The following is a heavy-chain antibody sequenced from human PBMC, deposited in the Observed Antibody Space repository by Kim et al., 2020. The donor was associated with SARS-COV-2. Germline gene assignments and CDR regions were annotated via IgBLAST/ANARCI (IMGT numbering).Heavy chain of an antibody. Sequence: SVKVSCKASGGTFSSYAISWVRQAPGQGLEWMGGIIPIFGTANYAQKFQGRVTITADESTSTAYMELSSLRSEDTAVYYCARVRNYDILTGYHGAFDIWGQGTMVTVSS. D-gene: IGHD3-9*01. CDR1: GGTFSSYA. J-gene: IGHJ3*02. CDR2: IIPIFGTA. V-gene: IGHV1-69*13. CDR3: ARVRNYDILTGYHGAFDI.